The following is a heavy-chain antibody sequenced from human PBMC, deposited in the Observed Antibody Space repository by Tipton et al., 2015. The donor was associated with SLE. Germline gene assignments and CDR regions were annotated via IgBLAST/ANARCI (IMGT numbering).Heavy chain of an antibody. Sequence: SLRLSCAASGFTFSNCGMHWVRQAPGKGLEWVALIRYDGSKEYYADSVKGRLTISRDNSKNTLYLQMNSLRSEDTAVYYCAKDPVIDYWGQGTLVTVSS. V-gene: IGHV3-30*02. J-gene: IGHJ4*02. CDR2: IRYDGSKE. CDR3: AKDPVIDY. D-gene: IGHD3-22*01. CDR1: GFTFSNCG.